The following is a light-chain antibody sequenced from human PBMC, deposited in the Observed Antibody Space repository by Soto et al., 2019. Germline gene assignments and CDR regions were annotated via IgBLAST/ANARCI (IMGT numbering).Light chain of an antibody. CDR1: QSISSW. J-gene: IGKJ3*01. V-gene: IGKV1-5*01. CDR2: DAS. CDR3: QHYNSF. Sequence: DILMTQSPSTLSASVGDRVTITCRASQSISSWLAWYQQKPGQAPKLLIYDASTLERGVPSRFSGSGSGTEFTLTISSLQPDDFATYDCQHYNSFFGPGTKVDIK.